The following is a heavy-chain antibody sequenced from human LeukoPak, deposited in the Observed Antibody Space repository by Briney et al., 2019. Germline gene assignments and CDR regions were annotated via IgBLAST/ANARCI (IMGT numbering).Heavy chain of an antibody. CDR1: GFTFSSYS. J-gene: IGHJ4*02. CDR3: ARAPSDRVGYHGDY. CDR2: ISSSSSYI. Sequence: GGSLRLSCAASGFTFSSYSMNWVRQAPGKGLEWVSSISSSSSYIYYADSVKGRFTISRDNAKNSLYLQMNSLRAEDTAVYYCARAPSDRVGYHGDYWGQGTLVTVSS. V-gene: IGHV3-21*01. D-gene: IGHD5-12*01.